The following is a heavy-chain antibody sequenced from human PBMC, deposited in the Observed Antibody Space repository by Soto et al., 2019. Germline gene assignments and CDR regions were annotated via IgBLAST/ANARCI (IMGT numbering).Heavy chain of an antibody. CDR3: ARDRGEYTSSWFWYFSH. V-gene: IGHV4-4*07. Sequence: SETLSLTCSVSGASISSFNWNWVRQPAGKGPKWVGRLNIAGTINYNPSLKSRITMSMDTSKNQISLHLRSVTAADTAIYYCARDRGEYTSSWFWYFSHWGHGTLVTVSS. D-gene: IGHD6-13*01. CDR1: GASISSFN. CDR2: LNIAGTI. J-gene: IGHJ2*01.